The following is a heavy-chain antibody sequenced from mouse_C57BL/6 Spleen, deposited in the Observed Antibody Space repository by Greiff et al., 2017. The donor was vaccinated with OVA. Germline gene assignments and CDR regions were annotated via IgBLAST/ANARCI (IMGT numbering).Heavy chain of an antibody. J-gene: IGHJ1*03. D-gene: IGHD1-1*01. Sequence: EVKLMESGEGLVKPGGSLKLSCAASGFTFSSYAMSWVRQTPEKRLEWVAYISSGGDYIYYADTVKGRFTISRDNARNTLYLQMSSLKSEDTAMYYCTRDKTTVVATRYFDVWGTGTTVTVSS. CDR1: GFTFSSYA. CDR3: TRDKTTVVATRYFDV. V-gene: IGHV5-9-1*02. CDR2: ISSGGDYI.